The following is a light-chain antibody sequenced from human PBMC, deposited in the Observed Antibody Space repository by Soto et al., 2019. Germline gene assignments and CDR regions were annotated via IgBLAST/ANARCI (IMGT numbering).Light chain of an antibody. CDR3: QQCYNWPQWT. CDR2: DAS. V-gene: IGKV3-11*01. CDR1: QSVGTC. J-gene: IGKJ1*01. Sequence: EIVLTQSPATLSLSPGXRATLSCRASQSVGTCFAWYQQKPGQAPRLLIYDASNRATGIPARFSGSGSGTDFTLTISSLEPEDFALYYCQQCYNWPQWTFGQGTKVDSK.